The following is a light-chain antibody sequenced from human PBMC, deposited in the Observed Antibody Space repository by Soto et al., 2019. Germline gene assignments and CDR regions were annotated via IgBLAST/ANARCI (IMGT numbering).Light chain of an antibody. V-gene: IGKV3-11*01. J-gene: IGKJ2*01. CDR1: QSVSSY. CDR2: DAS. CDR3: QQRSNWPPKYT. Sequence: EIVLTQSPATLSLSPGERATLSCRASQSVSSYLAWYQQKPGQAPRLLIYDASNRATGIPARFSGSGSGTDFTLTIISLEPEAFAVYYCQQRSNWPPKYTFGQGTKLEIK.